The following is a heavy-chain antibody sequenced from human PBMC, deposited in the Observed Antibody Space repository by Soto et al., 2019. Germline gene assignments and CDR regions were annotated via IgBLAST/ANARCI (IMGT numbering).Heavy chain of an antibody. CDR1: GGSISSSSYY. V-gene: IGHV4-39*01. CDR2: IYYSGST. D-gene: IGHD3-10*01. J-gene: IGHJ4*02. CDR3: ARQRGDGYIPDY. Sequence: SETLSLTCTVSGGSISSSSYYWGWIRQPPGKGLEWIGSIYYSGSTHYNPSLKSRVTISVDTSKNQFSLKLSSVTAADTAVYYCARQRGDGYIPDYWGQGTLVTVSS.